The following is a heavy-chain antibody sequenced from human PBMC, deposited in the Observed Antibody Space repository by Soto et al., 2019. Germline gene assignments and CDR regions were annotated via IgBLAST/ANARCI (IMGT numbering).Heavy chain of an antibody. D-gene: IGHD4-17*01. CDR3: ARAGGTTVTGLWHFDS. J-gene: IGHJ4*02. CDR1: GFTFNTYS. CDR2: IWYDGTQK. Sequence: QPGGSLRLSCEASGFTFNTYSMHWVRQPPGKGLEWLAAIWYDGTQKYYADSVKGRFIIPRDNSKKTLYLEMNSLRAEDTAVYYCARAGGTTVTGLWHFDSWGQGTLVTVSS. V-gene: IGHV3-33*01.